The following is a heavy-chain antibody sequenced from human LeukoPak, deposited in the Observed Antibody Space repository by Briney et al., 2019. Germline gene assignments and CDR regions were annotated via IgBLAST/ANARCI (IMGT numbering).Heavy chain of an antibody. Sequence: SETLSLTCTVSGGSISNYYWSWIRQPPGKGLEWIGEINHSGSTNYNPSLKSRVTISVDTSKNQFSLKLSSVTAADTAVYYCARGRSSYPWGQGTLVTVSS. CDR1: GGSISNYY. V-gene: IGHV4-34*01. D-gene: IGHD6-19*01. CDR2: INHSGST. J-gene: IGHJ5*02. CDR3: ARGRSSYP.